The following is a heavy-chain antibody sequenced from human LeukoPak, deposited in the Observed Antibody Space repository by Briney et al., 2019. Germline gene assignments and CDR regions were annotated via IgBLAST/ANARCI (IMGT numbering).Heavy chain of an antibody. Sequence: TGGSLRLSCAASGFTFSSYAMSWVRQAPGKGLEWVSAISGSGGSTYYADSVKGRFTISRDNSKDTLYLQMNSLRAEDTAVYYFAKDRSSYTRPFDNWGQGTLVTVSS. V-gene: IGHV3-23*01. D-gene: IGHD3-16*02. CDR1: GFTFSSYA. J-gene: IGHJ4*02. CDR3: AKDRSSYTRPFDN. CDR2: ISGSGGST.